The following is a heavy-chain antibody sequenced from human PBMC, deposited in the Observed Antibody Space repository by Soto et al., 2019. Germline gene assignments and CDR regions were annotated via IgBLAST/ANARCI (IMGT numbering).Heavy chain of an antibody. J-gene: IGHJ6*02. CDR2: IYSGGST. V-gene: IGHV3-53*02. D-gene: IGHD6-6*01. CDR3: STSSRNEYHFAMDA. CDR1: GLSVSSSV. Sequence: EVHLVETGGGLIQPGGSLRLSCAASGLSVSSSVMSWVRQASGKGLEWVSVIYSGGSTHDADSVKGRFTISRDNSKNTVHLQMNSLRVDDTAVYFCSTSSRNEYHFAMDAWGQGTTVIVSS.